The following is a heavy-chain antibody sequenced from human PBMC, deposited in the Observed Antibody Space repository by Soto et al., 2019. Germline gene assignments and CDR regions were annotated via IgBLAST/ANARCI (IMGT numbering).Heavy chain of an antibody. J-gene: IGHJ4*02. D-gene: IGHD3-3*01. CDR3: ARVFRPESGYYR. V-gene: IGHV4-34*01. CDR2: INHSGST. Sequence: QVQLQQWGAGLLKPSETLSLTCAVYGGSFSGYYWSWIRQPPGKGLEWIGEINHSGSTNYNPSLKSRVTISVDTSKTQFSLKLSSVTAADTAVYYCARVFRPESGYYRWGQGTLVTVSS. CDR1: GGSFSGYY.